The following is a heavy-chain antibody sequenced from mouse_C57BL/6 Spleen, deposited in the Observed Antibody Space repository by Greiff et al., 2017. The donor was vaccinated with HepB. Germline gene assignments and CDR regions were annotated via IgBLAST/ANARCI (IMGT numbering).Heavy chain of an antibody. D-gene: IGHD1-1*01. J-gene: IGHJ2*01. CDR2: INPTSGYT. CDR1: GYTFTSYW. Sequence: QVQLQQSGAELAKPGASVKLSCKASGYTFTSYWMHWVKQRPGQGLEWIGDINPTSGYTKYNQKFKDKATLTADKSSSTAYMQLSSLTSGDSAVEYGARTITTVVFDYGGQGTTLTVSS. V-gene: IGHV1-7*01. CDR3: ARTITTVVFDY.